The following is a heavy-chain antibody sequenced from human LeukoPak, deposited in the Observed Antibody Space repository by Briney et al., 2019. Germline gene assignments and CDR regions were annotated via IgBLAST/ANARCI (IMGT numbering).Heavy chain of an antibody. D-gene: IGHD2-21*02. J-gene: IGHJ6*02. V-gene: IGHV4-34*01. Sequence: SETLSLTCAVYGGSFSGYYWSWIRQPPGKGLEWIGEINHSGSTNYNPSLKSRVTISVDTSKNQFSLKLSSVTAADTAVYYCARARYCGGDCWYYYYYGMDVWGQGTTVTVSS. CDR2: INHSGST. CDR3: ARARYCGGDCWYYYYYGMDV. CDR1: GGSFSGYY.